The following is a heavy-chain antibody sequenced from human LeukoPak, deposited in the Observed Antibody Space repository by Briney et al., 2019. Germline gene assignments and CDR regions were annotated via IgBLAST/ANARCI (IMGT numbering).Heavy chain of an antibody. V-gene: IGHV3-33*01. CDR2: TWYDGSNK. CDR1: GFTFSSYG. CDR3: ARDPETYGMDV. J-gene: IGHJ6*02. Sequence: GGSLRLSCAASGFTFSSYGMHWVRRAPGKGLEWVAVTWYDGSNKYYADSVKGRFTISRDNSKNTLYLQMNSLRAEDTAVYYCARDPETYGMDVWGQGTTVTVSS.